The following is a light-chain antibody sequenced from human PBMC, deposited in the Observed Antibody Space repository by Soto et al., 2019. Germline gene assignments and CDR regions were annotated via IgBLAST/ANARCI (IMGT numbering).Light chain of an antibody. CDR2: RNT. J-gene: IGLJ2*01. Sequence: QSVLTQPPSASGTPGQRVTISCSGSTSNIGSDTVNWYQQLPGTAPKLLIYRNTQRPSGVPDRFSGSKSGASASLAISGLQSEHEADYYCASWDDSLDVVVFGGGTKLPVL. CDR1: TSNIGSDT. V-gene: IGLV1-44*01. CDR3: ASWDDSLDVVV.